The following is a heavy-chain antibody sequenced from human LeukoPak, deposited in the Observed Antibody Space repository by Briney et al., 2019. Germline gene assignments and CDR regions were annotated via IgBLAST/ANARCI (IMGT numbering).Heavy chain of an antibody. V-gene: IGHV1-69*04. CDR3: ARDKTYYYDSSDAFDI. CDR2: IIPIFGIA. D-gene: IGHD3-22*01. Sequence: GASVKVSCKASGGTFSSYAISWVRQAPGQGLEWMGRIIPIFGIANYAQKFQGRVTITADKSTSTAYMELSSLRSEDTAVYYCARDKTYYYDSSDAFDIWGQGTMVTVSS. J-gene: IGHJ3*02. CDR1: GGTFSSYA.